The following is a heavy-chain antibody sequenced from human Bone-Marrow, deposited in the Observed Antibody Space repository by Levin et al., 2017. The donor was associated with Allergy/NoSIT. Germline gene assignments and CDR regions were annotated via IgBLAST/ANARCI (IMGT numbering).Heavy chain of an antibody. CDR1: GFTFSSYR. CDR3: ARDRTYIYGGTYYYYGMDV. J-gene: IGHJ6*02. D-gene: IGHD4-23*01. CDR2: ISSSSSTI. V-gene: IGHV3-48*01. Sequence: ASVKVSCAASGFTFSSYRMNWVRQAPGKGLEWVSYISSSSSTIYYADSVKGRFTISRDNAKNSLYLQMNSLRAEDTAVYYCARDRTYIYGGTYYYYGMDVWGQGTTVTVSS.